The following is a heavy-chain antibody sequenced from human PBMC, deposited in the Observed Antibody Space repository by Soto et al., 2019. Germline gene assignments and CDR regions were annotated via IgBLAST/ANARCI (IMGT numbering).Heavy chain of an antibody. CDR1: GFTFCSYG. Sequence: QLGGSLRLSCAASGFTFCSYGMHWVRQAPGKGLEWVAVIWYDGSNKYYADSVKGRFTISRDNSKNTLYLQMNSLRAEDTAVYYCARYLSPAASGIGYWGQGTLVTVSS. D-gene: IGHD2-2*01. CDR2: IWYDGSNK. CDR3: ARYLSPAASGIGY. V-gene: IGHV3-33*01. J-gene: IGHJ4*02.